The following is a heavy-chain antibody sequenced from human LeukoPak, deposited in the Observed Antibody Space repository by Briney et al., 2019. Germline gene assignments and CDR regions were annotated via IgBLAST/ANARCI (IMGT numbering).Heavy chain of an antibody. J-gene: IGHJ4*02. CDR1: GFTFSSYG. CDR2: ISYDGSNK. Sequence: GRSLRLSCAASGFTFSSYGMHWVRQAPGKGLEWVAVISYDGSNKYYADSVKGRFTISRDNSKNTLYLQMNSLRAEDTAVYFCAKGHCSGGACYRFDYWGQGTLVTVSS. D-gene: IGHD2-15*01. CDR3: AKGHCSGGACYRFDY. V-gene: IGHV3-30*18.